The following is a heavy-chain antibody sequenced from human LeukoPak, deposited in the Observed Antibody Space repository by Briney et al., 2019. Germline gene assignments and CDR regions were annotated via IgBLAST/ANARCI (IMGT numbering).Heavy chain of an antibody. CDR3: ARDLRYSSSFSYYYYYMDV. J-gene: IGHJ6*03. CDR2: IYYSGST. V-gene: IGHV4-59*12. Sequence: SETLSLTCTVSGGSISSYYWSWIRQPPGKGLEWIGCIYYSGSTNYNPSLKSRVTISVDTSKNQFSLKLSSVTAADTAVYYCARDLRYSSSFSYYYYYMDVWGKGTTVTVSS. D-gene: IGHD6-6*01. CDR1: GGSISSYY.